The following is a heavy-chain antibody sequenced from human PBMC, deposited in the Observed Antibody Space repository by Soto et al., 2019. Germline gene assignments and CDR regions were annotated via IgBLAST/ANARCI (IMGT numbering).Heavy chain of an antibody. V-gene: IGHV1-58*02. J-gene: IGHJ2*01. Sequence: SVKVSCKPSGFTFIYSSIKWDRHARGQRHEWMGWIVVGSGHIKYAQKFQGRLSITRDMSTSTAYMELSSLTLEDTAVYYGAAVQGGGTTFHFWGR. D-gene: IGHD1-7*01. CDR3: AAVQGGGTTFHF. CDR2: IVVGSGHI. CDR1: GFTFIYSS.